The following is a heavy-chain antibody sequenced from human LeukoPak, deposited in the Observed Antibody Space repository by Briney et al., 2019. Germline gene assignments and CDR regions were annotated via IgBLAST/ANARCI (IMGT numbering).Heavy chain of an antibody. CDR3: AKDDGGYFDWLPLYYYYYGMDV. V-gene: IGHV3-30*18. CDR1: GFTFSSYG. D-gene: IGHD3-9*01. J-gene: IGHJ6*02. Sequence: GGSLRLSCAASGFTFSSYGMNWVRQAPGKGLEWVAVISYDGSNKYYADFVKGRFTISRDNSKNTLYLQMNSLRAEDTAVYYCAKDDGGYFDWLPLYYYYYGMDVWGQGTTVTVSS. CDR2: ISYDGSNK.